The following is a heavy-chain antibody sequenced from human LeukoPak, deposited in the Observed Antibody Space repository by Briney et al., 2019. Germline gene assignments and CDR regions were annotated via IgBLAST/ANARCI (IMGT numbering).Heavy chain of an antibody. J-gene: IGHJ3*02. D-gene: IGHD2-15*01. CDR3: AAATTKVAFDI. CDR1: GFTFRSYG. CDR2: IGTAGDT. Sequence: GRSLRLSCAASGFTFRSYGMHWVRQATGKGLEWVSAIGTAGDTYYPGSVKGRFTISRENAKNSLYLQMNSLRAGDTAVYYCAAATTKVAFDIWGQGTMVTVSS. V-gene: IGHV3-13*01.